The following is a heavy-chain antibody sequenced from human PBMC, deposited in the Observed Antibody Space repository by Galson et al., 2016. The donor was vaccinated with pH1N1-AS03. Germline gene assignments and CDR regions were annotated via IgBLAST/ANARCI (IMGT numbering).Heavy chain of an antibody. CDR1: GFTFDDYA. CDR3: AKAGRYSESNGYYSLTS. V-gene: IGHV3-43D*03. CDR2: INWEGAST. D-gene: IGHD3-22*01. Sequence: SLRLSCAASGFTFDDYAMHWVRQAPGKGLEWVSLINWEGASTYYADSVQGRFTVSRDNSKNSLYLQMNSLRAEDTALYYCAKAGRYSESNGYYSLTSWGQGTLVTGSS. J-gene: IGHJ5*02.